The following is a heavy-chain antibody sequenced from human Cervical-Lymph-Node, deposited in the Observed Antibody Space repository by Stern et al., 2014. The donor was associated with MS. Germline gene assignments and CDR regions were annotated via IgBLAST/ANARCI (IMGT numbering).Heavy chain of an antibody. D-gene: IGHD3-16*01. CDR1: GFPLSTSGVG. J-gene: IGHJ5*02. CDR2: IYWDDDK. V-gene: IGHV2-5*02. CDR3: ARSLWGAVFDP. Sequence: QVTLRESGPTLVKPTQTLTLTCTFSGFPLSTSGVGVGWIRQPPGKALECLALIYWDDDKRYSPSLKSRLTITKDTSKNQVVLTMTNMDPVDTATYYCARSLWGAVFDPWGQGTLVTVSS.